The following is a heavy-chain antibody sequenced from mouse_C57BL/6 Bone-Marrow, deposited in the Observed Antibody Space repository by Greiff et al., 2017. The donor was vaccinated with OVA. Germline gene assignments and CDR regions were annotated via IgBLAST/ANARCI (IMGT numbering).Heavy chain of an antibody. V-gene: IGHV5-12*01. J-gene: IGHJ2*01. CDR3: AKGRKPFFDY. Sequence: EVHLVESGGGLVQPGGSLKLSCAASGFTFSDYYMYWVRQTPEKRLEWVAYISNGGGSTYYPDTVKGRFTISRDNAKHTLYLQMSRLKSEDTAMYYCAKGRKPFFDYWGQGTTLTVSS. CDR1: GFTFSDYY. CDR2: ISNGGGST.